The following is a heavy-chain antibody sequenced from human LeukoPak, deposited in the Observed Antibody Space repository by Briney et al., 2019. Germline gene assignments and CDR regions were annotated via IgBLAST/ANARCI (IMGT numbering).Heavy chain of an antibody. CDR1: GGSISNYY. Sequence: PSETLSLTCTVSGGSISNYYWSWIRQPPGKGLEWIGYIYYSGSTNYNPSLKSRVTISVDTSKNQFSLKLSSVTAADTAVYYCAREYYYDSSGYQEYYFDYWGQGTLVTVSS. V-gene: IGHV4-59*01. CDR2: IYYSGST. CDR3: AREYYYDSSGYQEYYFDY. J-gene: IGHJ4*02. D-gene: IGHD3-22*01.